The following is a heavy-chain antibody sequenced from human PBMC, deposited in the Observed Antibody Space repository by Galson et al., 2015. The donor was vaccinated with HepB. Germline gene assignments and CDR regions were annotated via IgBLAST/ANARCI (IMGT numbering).Heavy chain of an antibody. V-gene: IGHV2-5*02. CDR2: IFWDDNK. Sequence: PALVKPTQTLTLTCTFSGFSLSLSGVGVGWVRQPPGKALEWLALIFWDDNKRYSPSLKGRLTITKDTSKNQVVLIMTNMDPVDTATYYCAFYSNGLDYWGQGTLVTVSS. CDR3: AFYSNGLDY. D-gene: IGHD4-11*01. CDR1: GFSLSLSGVG. J-gene: IGHJ4*02.